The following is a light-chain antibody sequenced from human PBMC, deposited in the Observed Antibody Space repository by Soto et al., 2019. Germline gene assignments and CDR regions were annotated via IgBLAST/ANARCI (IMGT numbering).Light chain of an antibody. CDR1: ESVSSY. CDR2: GAS. J-gene: IGKJ4*01. V-gene: IGKV3-20*01. Sequence: EILMTQSPATLSVSPGERVTLSCRASESVSSYLAWYQQKPGQAPRLLIYGASSRATGIPDRFSGSGSGTDFTLTISRLEPEDFAVYYCQQYGSSPLTFGGGTKVDIK. CDR3: QQYGSSPLT.